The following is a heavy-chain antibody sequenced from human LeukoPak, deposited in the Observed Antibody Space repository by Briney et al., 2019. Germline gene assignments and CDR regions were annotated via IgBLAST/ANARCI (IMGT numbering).Heavy chain of an antibody. CDR1: GYTFTGYY. V-gene: IGHV1-2*02. CDR3: ARDGDEGYCSGGSCYPPSNWFDP. D-gene: IGHD2-15*01. Sequence: RASVKVSCKASGYTFTGYYMHWVRQAPGQGLEWMGWINPNSGGTNYAQKFQGRVTMTRDTSISTAYMELSRLRSDDTAVYYCARDGDEGYCSGGSCYPPSNWFDPWGQGTLVTVSS. J-gene: IGHJ5*02. CDR2: INPNSGGT.